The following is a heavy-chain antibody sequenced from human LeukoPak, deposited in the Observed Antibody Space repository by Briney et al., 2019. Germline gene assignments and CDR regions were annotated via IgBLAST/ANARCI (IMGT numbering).Heavy chain of an antibody. Sequence: GGSLRLSCAASGFPFSSYAMSWVRQAPGKGLEWVSAISGSGGSTYYADSVKGRFTISRDNSKNTLYLQMNSLRAEDTAVYYCAARHYYYDSSGYYSLRAWGQGTLVTVSS. D-gene: IGHD3-22*01. J-gene: IGHJ5*02. CDR2: ISGSGGST. CDR3: AARHYYYDSSGYYSLRA. CDR1: GFPFSSYA. V-gene: IGHV3-23*01.